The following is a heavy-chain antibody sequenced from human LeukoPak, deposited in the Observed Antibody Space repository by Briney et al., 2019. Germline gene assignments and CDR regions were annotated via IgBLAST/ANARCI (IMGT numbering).Heavy chain of an antibody. V-gene: IGHV1-69*04. J-gene: IGHJ4*02. D-gene: IGHD4-23*01. CDR1: GGTFSSYA. CDR3: ARDPQRTTVVTLAFDY. Sequence: WASVKVSCKASGGTFSSYAISWVRQAPGQGLEWMGRIIPILGIANYAQKFQGRVTITADKSTSTAYMELSSLRSEDTAVYYCARDPQRTTVVTLAFDYWGQGTLVTVSS. CDR2: IIPILGIA.